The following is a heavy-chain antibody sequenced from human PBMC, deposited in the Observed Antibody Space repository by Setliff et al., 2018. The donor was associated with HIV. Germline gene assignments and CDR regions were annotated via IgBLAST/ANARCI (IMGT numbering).Heavy chain of an antibody. Sequence: PGGSLRLSCAASGITFSNYAMHWVRQAPGKGLEWVAVISYDENNKYYADSVKGRFTISRDNSKNTLYLQMNSLRVEDTAVYYCVRGPNRYSGTSTSLDFWGQGALVTVSS. V-gene: IGHV3-30*01. D-gene: IGHD1-26*01. J-gene: IGHJ4*02. CDR1: GITFSNYA. CDR3: VRGPNRYSGTSTSLDF. CDR2: ISYDENNK.